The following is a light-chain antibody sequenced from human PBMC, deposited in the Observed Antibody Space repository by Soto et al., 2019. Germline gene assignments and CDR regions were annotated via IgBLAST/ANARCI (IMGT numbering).Light chain of an antibody. CDR3: AAWDDSLNGHV. CDR2: TTN. CDR1: SSNIGTSS. J-gene: IGLJ1*01. Sequence: QSALTQPHSASGTPGQRVTISCSGSSSNIGTSSVHWFQQLPGTAPKLLISTTNQRPSGVPERFSGSKSGTSASLAISGLQSEDEADYYCAAWDDSLNGHVFGTGTKLTV. V-gene: IGLV1-44*01.